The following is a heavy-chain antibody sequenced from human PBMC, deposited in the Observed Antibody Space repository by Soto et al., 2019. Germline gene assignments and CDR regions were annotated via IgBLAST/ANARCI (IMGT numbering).Heavy chain of an antibody. J-gene: IGHJ4*02. Sequence: QLQLQESGPGLVKPSETLSLTCTVSGGSISSSSYYWGWLRQPPGKELEWIGNIYYSGSTHYNPPLKSRVTISADTSKNQLSLNVNSVTAADTAVYYCARLRIQCSGWTPWDYWGQGILVTVSS. CDR3: ARLRIQCSGWTPWDY. D-gene: IGHD6-19*01. V-gene: IGHV4-39*01. CDR2: IYYSGST. CDR1: GGSISSSSYY.